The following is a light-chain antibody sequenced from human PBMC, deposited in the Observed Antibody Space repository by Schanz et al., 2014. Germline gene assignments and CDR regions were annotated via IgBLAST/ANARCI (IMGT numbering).Light chain of an antibody. V-gene: IGKV1-39*01. CDR1: QSVSTH. J-gene: IGKJ4*01. Sequence: DIQMTQSPSSLSASVGDRVTITCRASQSVSTHLSWYQQKPGKAPTLLIYSASSLETGAPSRFSGGGSGTDFTLTISSLLPEDFATYYCQQSYSSPFTFGGGTKLE. CDR3: QQSYSSPFT. CDR2: SAS.